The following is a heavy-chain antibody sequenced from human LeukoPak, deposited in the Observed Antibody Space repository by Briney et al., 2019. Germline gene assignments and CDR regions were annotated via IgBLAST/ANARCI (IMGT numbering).Heavy chain of an antibody. CDR1: GFTFSTYG. V-gene: IGHV3-23*01. CDR2: IPSGGGT. D-gene: IGHD2/OR15-2a*01. J-gene: IGHJ4*02. Sequence: GGSLRLSCAASGFTFSTYGMSWVRQAPGKGLQWVSTIPSGGGTYYADSVKGRFTISRDNAKNTLYLQMNSLRLEDTAVYYCVRDWAPASMQAAPFDCWGQGTLVTVSS. CDR3: VRDWAPASMQAAPFDC.